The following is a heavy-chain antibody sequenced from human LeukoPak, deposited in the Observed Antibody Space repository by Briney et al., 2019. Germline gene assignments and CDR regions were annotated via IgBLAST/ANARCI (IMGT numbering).Heavy chain of an antibody. CDR2: IIPIFGTA. V-gene: IGHV1-69*05. D-gene: IGHD1-14*01. CDR1: GGTFSSYA. J-gene: IGHJ3*02. CDR3: ARDLGGIRSAFDI. Sequence: EASVKVSCKASGGTFSSYAISWVRQAPGQGLEWMGGIIPIFGTANYAQKFQGRVTITTDESTSTAYMELSSLRSEDTAVYYCARDLGGIRSAFDIWGQGTMVTVSS.